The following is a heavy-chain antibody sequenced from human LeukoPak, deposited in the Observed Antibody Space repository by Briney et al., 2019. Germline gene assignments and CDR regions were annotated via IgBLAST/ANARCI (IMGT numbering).Heavy chain of an antibody. CDR1: GGTFSSYA. CDR3: ASLRHYGDYEGLVFDY. D-gene: IGHD4-17*01. Sequence: ASVKVSCKASGGTFSSYAINWVRQAPGQGLEWMGRIIPILGIASYAQKFQGRVTITADKSTSTAYMELSSLRSEDTAVYYCASLRHYGDYEGLVFDYWGQGTLVTVSS. CDR2: IIPILGIA. J-gene: IGHJ4*02. V-gene: IGHV1-69*04.